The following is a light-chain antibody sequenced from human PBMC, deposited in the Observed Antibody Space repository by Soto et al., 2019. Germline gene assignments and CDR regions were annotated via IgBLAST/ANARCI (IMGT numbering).Light chain of an antibody. CDR3: MQALQTIT. J-gene: IGKJ5*01. CDR1: QSLLYTDGKHY. V-gene: IGKV2-28*01. CDR2: MGS. Sequence: DIVMTQSPLSLPVTPGEPASISCRSSQSLLYTDGKHYLEWYLQKPGQSPQLLIYMGSNRASGVPDRFSGSGSGTYFTLKISRVEAEDVGVYYCMQALQTITFGQGTRLEIK.